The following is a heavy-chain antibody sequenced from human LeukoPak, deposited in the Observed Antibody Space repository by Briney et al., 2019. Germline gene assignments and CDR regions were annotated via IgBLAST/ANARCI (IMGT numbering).Heavy chain of an antibody. J-gene: IGHJ4*02. Sequence: PGGSLRLSCAASGFTFSDYEMNWVRQAPGKGLEWTSYISTAGSTKYYAESVKGRFTISRDNAKDSLYLQMNSLRVEDTAVYFCARGGPARSWVYWGQGTLVTVSS. CDR3: ARGGPARSWVY. V-gene: IGHV3-48*03. CDR2: ISTAGSTK. D-gene: IGHD2-2*01. CDR1: GFTFSDYE.